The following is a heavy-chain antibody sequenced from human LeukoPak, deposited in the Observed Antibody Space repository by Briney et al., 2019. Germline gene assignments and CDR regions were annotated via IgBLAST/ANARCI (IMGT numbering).Heavy chain of an antibody. CDR1: GFTSDDYA. J-gene: IGHJ4*02. CDR3: AKASGWSTKMPPDY. Sequence: GRSLRLSCAASGFTSDDYAMHWVRQAPGKGLEWVSGISWNSGSIGYADSVKGRFTISRDNAKNSLYLQMNSLRAEDTALYYCAKASGWSTKMPPDYWGQGTLVTVSS. CDR2: ISWNSGSI. D-gene: IGHD6-19*01. V-gene: IGHV3-9*02.